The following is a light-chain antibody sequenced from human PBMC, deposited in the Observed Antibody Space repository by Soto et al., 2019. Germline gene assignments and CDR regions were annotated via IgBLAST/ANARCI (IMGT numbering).Light chain of an antibody. V-gene: IGKV1-5*01. J-gene: IGKJ4*01. CDR2: DAS. CDR3: QQHKSYPVT. Sequence: DIQLPHSDSTLSDVAGARXPRXSRASQIMSIWLSWYQQKPGKAPKLLIYDASNLKSGVPSRFSGSGSGTEFTLTISSLQPDDFGSYYCQQHKSYPVTFGGGTKGEL. CDR1: QIMSIW.